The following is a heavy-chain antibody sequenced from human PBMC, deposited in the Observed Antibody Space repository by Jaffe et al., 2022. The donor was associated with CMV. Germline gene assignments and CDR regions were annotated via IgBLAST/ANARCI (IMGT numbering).Heavy chain of an antibody. CDR2: IRSKAYGGTT. CDR1: GFTFGDYA. V-gene: IGHV3-49*04. D-gene: IGHD4-17*01. Sequence: EVQLVESGGGLVQPGRSLRLSCTASGFTFGDYAMSWVRQAPGKGLEWVGFIRSKAYGGTTEYAASVKGRFTISRDDSKSIAYLQMNSLKTEDTAVYYCTAPGYGDYNPIDYWGQGTLVTVSS. J-gene: IGHJ4*02. CDR3: TAPGYGDYNPIDY.